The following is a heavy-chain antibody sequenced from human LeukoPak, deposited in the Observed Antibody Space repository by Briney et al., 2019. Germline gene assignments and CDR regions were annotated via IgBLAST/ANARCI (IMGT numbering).Heavy chain of an antibody. CDR2: IYFSRVT. Sequence: SETLSLSCSVSGGSIYTSSYYWVWIRQPPGKGLEWIGSIYFSRVTYYSESLKNRVSLSTSGNHFSLELKSVIAADTAMYYCARQVKAYFDWLPRGYFDYWGQGVLVSVSS. D-gene: IGHD3-9*01. J-gene: IGHJ4*02. CDR3: ARQVKAYFDWLPRGYFDY. CDR1: GGSIYTSSYY. V-gene: IGHV4-39*01.